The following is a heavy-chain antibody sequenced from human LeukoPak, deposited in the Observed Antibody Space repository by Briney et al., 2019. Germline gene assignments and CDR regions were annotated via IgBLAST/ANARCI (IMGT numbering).Heavy chain of an antibody. CDR3: ARTGGPTYYDFWSGYYTLGWFDP. CDR1: GFTLSSYW. V-gene: IGHV3-7*01. CDR2: IKQDGSEK. D-gene: IGHD3-3*01. J-gene: IGHJ5*02. Sequence: GGSLRLSCVGSGFTLSSYWMSWVRQAPGKGLEWVANIKQDGSEKYYVDSVKGRFTISRDNAKNSLYLQMNSLRAEDTAVYYCARTGGPTYYDFWSGYYTLGWFDPWGQGTLVTVSS.